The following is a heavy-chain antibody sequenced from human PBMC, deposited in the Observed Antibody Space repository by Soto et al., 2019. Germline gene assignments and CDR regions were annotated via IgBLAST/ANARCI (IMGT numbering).Heavy chain of an antibody. V-gene: IGHV3-21*01. D-gene: IGHD3-3*01. Sequence: EVQLVESGGGLVKPGGSLRLSCAASGFTFSSYSMNWVRQAPGKGLEWVSSISSSSSYIYYADSVKGRFTISRDNAKNSLYLQMNSLRAEDTAVYYCARSGSILRFLEWPLYWGQGTLVTVSS. CDR1: GFTFSSYS. CDR3: ARSGSILRFLEWPLY. J-gene: IGHJ4*02. CDR2: ISSSSSYI.